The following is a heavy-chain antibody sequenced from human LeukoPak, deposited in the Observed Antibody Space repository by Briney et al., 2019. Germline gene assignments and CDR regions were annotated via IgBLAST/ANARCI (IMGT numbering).Heavy chain of an antibody. Sequence: GGSLRLSCAASGFTVSNKYMTWVRQAPGKGLEWVSLIYSDGRTYYADSVKGRCTISRDNSKNTLYLQMNSLRAEDTAVYYCAREPPLVGVIMFGTDYWGQGTLVTVSS. CDR3: AREPPLVGVIMFGTDY. CDR2: IYSDGRT. CDR1: GFTVSNKY. J-gene: IGHJ4*02. D-gene: IGHD3-10*01. V-gene: IGHV3-53*01.